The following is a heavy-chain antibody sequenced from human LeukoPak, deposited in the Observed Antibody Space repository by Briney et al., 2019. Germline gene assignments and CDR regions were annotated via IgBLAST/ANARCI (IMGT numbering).Heavy chain of an antibody. CDR3: ARGGSSRDDAFDI. V-gene: IGHV4-31*03. D-gene: IGHD6-13*01. CDR1: GGSVSRDNYS. J-gene: IGHJ3*02. Sequence: SETLSLTCTVSGGSVSRDNYSWSWIRQPPGKGLEWIGYIYYSGSTYYNPSLKSRVTISVDTSKNQFSLKLSSVTAADTAVYYCARGGSSRDDAFDIWGQGTMVTVSS. CDR2: IYYSGST.